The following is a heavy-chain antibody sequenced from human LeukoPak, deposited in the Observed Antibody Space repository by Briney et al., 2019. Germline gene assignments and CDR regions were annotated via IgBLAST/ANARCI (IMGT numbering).Heavy chain of an antibody. D-gene: IGHD3-10*01. CDR3: TRVFMVRGVIYRIFDY. CDR1: GFTFGDYA. J-gene: IGHJ4*02. V-gene: IGHV3-49*04. Sequence: AGGSLRLSCAASGFTFGDYAMSWVRQAPGKGLEWVGFIRSKAYGGTTEYAASVKGRFTISRDDSKSIAYLQMNSLKTEDTAVYYCTRVFMVRGVIYRIFDYWGQGTLVTVPS. CDR2: IRSKAYGGTT.